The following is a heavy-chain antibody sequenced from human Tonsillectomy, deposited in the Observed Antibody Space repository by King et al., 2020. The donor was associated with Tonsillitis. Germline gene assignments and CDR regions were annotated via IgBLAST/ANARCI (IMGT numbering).Heavy chain of an antibody. J-gene: IGHJ4*02. CDR3: AAEVRHCYDSSNNEN. CDR1: GFTFTSSA. CDR2: IVVGSGNT. Sequence: QLVESGPEVKKPGTSVKVSCKASGFTFTSSAMQWVRQARGQRLEWIGWIVVGSGNTNYAQKFQERVTITRDMSTRTAYMELSSLRSEDTAVYYCAAEVRHCYDSSNNENWGQGTLVTVSS. D-gene: IGHD3-22*01. V-gene: IGHV1-58*02.